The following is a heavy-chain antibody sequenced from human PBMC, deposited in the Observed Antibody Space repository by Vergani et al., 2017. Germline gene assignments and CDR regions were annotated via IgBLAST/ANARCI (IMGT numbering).Heavy chain of an antibody. Sequence: QVQLQESGPRLVRPSQTLSLTCTVSGGSINTGAYYWRWIRQPAGKGLEWIGRVYTSGMTNYNPSLKSRVTISVDTSKNQFSLKLSSVTAADTAVYYCARSGSYYDSSGYYEPWGQGTLVTVAS. J-gene: IGHJ5*02. V-gene: IGHV4-61*02. CDR1: GGSINTGAYY. CDR3: ARSGSYYDSSGYYEP. CDR2: VYTSGMT. D-gene: IGHD3-22*01.